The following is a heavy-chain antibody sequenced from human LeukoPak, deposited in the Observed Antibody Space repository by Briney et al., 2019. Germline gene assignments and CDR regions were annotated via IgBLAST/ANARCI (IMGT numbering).Heavy chain of an antibody. V-gene: IGHV3-23*01. Sequence: GASLRLSGAASGFSFSSFDMSWVRQAPGEGLEWVSGISGSGGSTYYTDSVKGRFTISRDNSKNTLYLQMNSLRAEDTAVYYCAKVSWSPGTDVWGQGTTVTVSS. CDR3: AKVSWSPGTDV. D-gene: IGHD1-1*01. CDR1: GFSFSSFD. J-gene: IGHJ6*02. CDR2: ISGSGGST.